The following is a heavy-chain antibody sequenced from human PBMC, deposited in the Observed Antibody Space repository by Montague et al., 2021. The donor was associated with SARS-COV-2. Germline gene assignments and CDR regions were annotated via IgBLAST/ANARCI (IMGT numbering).Heavy chain of an antibody. Sequence: SETLSITCTVSGGSISSSSYYWGWIRQPPGKGLEWIGSIYYSGSTYYNPSLKSRVTISVDTSKNQFSLKLSSVTAADTAVYYCARDQGYNWNYYYYYGMDVWGQGTTVTVSS. CDR2: IYYSGST. D-gene: IGHD1-20*01. J-gene: IGHJ6*02. V-gene: IGHV4-39*07. CDR3: ARDQGYNWNYYYYYGMDV. CDR1: GGSISSSSYY.